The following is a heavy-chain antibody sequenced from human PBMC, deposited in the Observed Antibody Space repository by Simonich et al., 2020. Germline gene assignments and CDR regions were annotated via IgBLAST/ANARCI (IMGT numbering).Heavy chain of an antibody. V-gene: IGHV4-59*08. CDR1: GGSISSYY. Sequence: QVQLQESGPGLVKPSETLSLTCTVPGGSISSYYWSWIRPPPGKGLEWIGYIYYSGSTNYNPSLKSRVTISVDTSKNQFSLKLSSVTAADTAVYYCARSLGYYYYYYGMDVWGQGTTVTVSS. CDR3: ARSLGYYYYYYGMDV. CDR2: IYYSGST. D-gene: IGHD1-26*01. J-gene: IGHJ6*02.